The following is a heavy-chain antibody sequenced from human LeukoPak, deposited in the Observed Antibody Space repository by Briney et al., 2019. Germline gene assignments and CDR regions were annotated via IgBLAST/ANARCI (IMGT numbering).Heavy chain of an antibody. J-gene: IGHJ6*03. CDR3: ARVRRSPTLCYYMDV. CDR2: ISSSSSYI. V-gene: IGHV3-21*01. CDR1: GFTFTYFG. Sequence: NSGGSLRLSCAASGFTFTYFGMHWVRQAPGKGLEWVSSISSSSSYIYYADSVKGRFTISRDNAKNSLYLQMNSLRAEDTAVYYCARVRRSPTLCYYMDVWGKGTTVTVSS. D-gene: IGHD2/OR15-2a*01.